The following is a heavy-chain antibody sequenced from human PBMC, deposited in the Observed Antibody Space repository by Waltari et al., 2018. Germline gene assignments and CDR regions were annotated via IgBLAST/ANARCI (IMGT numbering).Heavy chain of an antibody. J-gene: IGHJ4*02. D-gene: IGHD1-26*01. V-gene: IGHV3-43*01. Sequence: EVQLVESGGVVVQPGGSLRLSCAASGFPFEDYPMHWVRQAPGKGLEWVSLISWDGGSTYYADSVKGRFTISRDNSKNSLYLQMNSLRTEDTALYYCAKDGGSYYFDYWGQGTLVTVSS. CDR3: AKDGGSYYFDY. CDR2: ISWDGGST. CDR1: GFPFEDYP.